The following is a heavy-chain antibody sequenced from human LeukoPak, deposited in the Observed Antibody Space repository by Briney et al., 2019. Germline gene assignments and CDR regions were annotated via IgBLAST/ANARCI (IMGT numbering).Heavy chain of an antibody. CDR3: ARVRGSKWVARFDY. V-gene: IGHV4-34*01. J-gene: IGHJ4*02. CDR1: GGSFSGYY. D-gene: IGHD6-19*01. Sequence: PSETLSLTCAVYGGSFSGYYWSWIRQSPGKGLEWIGEINHSGSTNYSPSLKSRVTISVDTSKNQFSLKLSSVTAADTAVYYCARVRGSKWVARFDYWGQGTLVTVSS. CDR2: INHSGST.